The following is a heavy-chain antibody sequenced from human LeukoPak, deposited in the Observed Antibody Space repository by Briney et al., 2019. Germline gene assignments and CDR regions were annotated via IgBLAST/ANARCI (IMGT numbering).Heavy chain of an antibody. J-gene: IGHJ6*02. V-gene: IGHV3-21*01. CDR3: ARDCGGDSYSGQTYFSYYYYGMDV. CDR2: ISTSSSYI. D-gene: IGHD2-21*02. Sequence: GGSLRLSCAASGFTFSSYNMNWVRQAPGKGLEWVSSISTSSSYIYYADSVKGLFTISRDNAKNSLFLQVNSLSAEDTAVYYCARDCGGDSYSGQTYFSYYYYGMDVWGQGTTVTVSS. CDR1: GFTFSSYN.